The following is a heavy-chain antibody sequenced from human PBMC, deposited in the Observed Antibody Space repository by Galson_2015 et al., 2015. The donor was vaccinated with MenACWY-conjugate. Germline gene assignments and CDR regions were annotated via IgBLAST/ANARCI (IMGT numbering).Heavy chain of an antibody. CDR2: INAGNGNT. V-gene: IGHV1-3*01. D-gene: IGHD1-26*01. J-gene: IGHJ4*02. CDR1: GYTFTSYA. CDR3: ARDPYSGSYYAF. Sequence: SVKVSCKASGYTFTSYAMHWVRQAPGQRLGWMGWINAGNGNTKYSQKFQGRVTITRDTSASTAYMELSSLRSEDTAVYYCARDPYSGSYYAFWGQGTLVTVSS.